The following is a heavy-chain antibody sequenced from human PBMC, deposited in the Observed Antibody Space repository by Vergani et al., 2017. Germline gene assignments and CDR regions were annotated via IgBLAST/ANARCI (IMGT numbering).Heavy chain of an antibody. CDR2: ISYDGSNK. CDR3: AKEMKPYYYGSGTYFDY. D-gene: IGHD3-10*01. J-gene: IGHJ4*02. Sequence: QLVESGGGWVQPGGSLRLSCAASGFTFSSYGMHWVRQAPGKGLEWVAVISYDGSNKYYADSVKGRFTISRDNSKNTLYLQMNSLRAEDTAVYYCAKEMKPYYYGSGTYFDYWGQGTLVTVSS. CDR1: GFTFSSYG. V-gene: IGHV3-30*18.